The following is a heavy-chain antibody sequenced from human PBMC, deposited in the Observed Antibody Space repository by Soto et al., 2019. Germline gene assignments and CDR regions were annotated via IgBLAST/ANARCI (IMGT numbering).Heavy chain of an antibody. Sequence: WGSLRLSCAASGITFSSYAMHWVRKVPGKGLEWVAFISYNGKNKYNGNSVKGRFTISRDDSANTLYLQMSSLRSEDTAFYYCATEGVRYVMSGLDHFQYWSRGTWVTVSS. D-gene: IGHD1-20*01. J-gene: IGHJ4*02. CDR1: GITFSSYA. CDR2: ISYNGKNK. CDR3: ATEGVRYVMSGLDHFQY. V-gene: IGHV3-30*15.